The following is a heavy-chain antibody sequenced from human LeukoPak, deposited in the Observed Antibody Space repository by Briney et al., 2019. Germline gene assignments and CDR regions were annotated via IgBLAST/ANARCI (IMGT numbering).Heavy chain of an antibody. V-gene: IGHV4-34*01. Sequence: SETLSLTCAVYGGSFSGYYWSWIRQPPGKGLEWIGEINHSGSTNYNPSLKSLVTISVDTSKNQFSLKLSSVTAADTAVYYCARGSPIGFDSSGYYWYYWGQGTLVTVSS. CDR3: ARGSPIGFDSSGYYWYY. J-gene: IGHJ4*02. CDR1: GGSFSGYY. CDR2: INHSGST. D-gene: IGHD3-22*01.